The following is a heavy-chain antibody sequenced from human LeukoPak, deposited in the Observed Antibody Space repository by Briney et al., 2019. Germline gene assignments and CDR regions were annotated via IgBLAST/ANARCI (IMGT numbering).Heavy chain of an antibody. V-gene: IGHV3-48*01. CDR3: AKDSASGYSYGFWDY. J-gene: IGHJ4*02. D-gene: IGHD5-18*01. Sequence: GGSLRLSCAASGFTFNTYTMNWVRQAPGKGLEWVSYISGSSGIIDYADSVRGRFTISRDNSKNTLYLQMNSLRAEDTAVYYCAKDSASGYSYGFWDYWGQGTLVTVSS. CDR1: GFTFNTYT. CDR2: ISGSSGII.